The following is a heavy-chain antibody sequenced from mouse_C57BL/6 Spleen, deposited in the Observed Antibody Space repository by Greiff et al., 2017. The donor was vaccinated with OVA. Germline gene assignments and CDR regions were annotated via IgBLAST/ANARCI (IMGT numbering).Heavy chain of an antibody. CDR3: AREGDYGSSSYYYAMDY. Sequence: EVKLQESGPGLVKPSQSLSLTCSVTGYSITSGYYWNWIRQFPGNKLEWMGYISYDGSNNYNPSLKNRISITRDTSKNQFFLKLNSVTTEDTATYYCAREGDYGSSSYYYAMDYWGQGTSVTVSS. CDR2: ISYDGSN. D-gene: IGHD1-1*01. J-gene: IGHJ4*01. V-gene: IGHV3-6*01. CDR1: GYSITSGYY.